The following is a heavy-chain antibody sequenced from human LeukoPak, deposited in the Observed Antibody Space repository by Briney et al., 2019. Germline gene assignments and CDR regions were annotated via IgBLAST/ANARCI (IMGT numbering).Heavy chain of an antibody. CDR2: ISSSSSYI. Sequence: PGGSLRLSCAASGFTFSSYSMNWVRQAPGKGLEWVSSISSSSSYIYYADSVKGRFTISRDNAKNSLYLQMNSLRAEDTAVYYCARGVLRLGGPYDYYYYYGMDVWGQGTTVTVSS. CDR3: ARGVLRLGGPYDYYYYYGMDV. CDR1: GFTFSSYS. V-gene: IGHV3-21*01. D-gene: IGHD3-16*01. J-gene: IGHJ6*02.